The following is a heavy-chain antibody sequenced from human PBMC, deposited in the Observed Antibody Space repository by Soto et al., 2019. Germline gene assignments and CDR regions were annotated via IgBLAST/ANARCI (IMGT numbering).Heavy chain of an antibody. CDR3: ARVTAGYHDAFDV. CDR2: IVESAGST. V-gene: IGHV3-23*01. J-gene: IGHJ3*01. CDR1: GFTFKNFA. Sequence: EVQLLESGGGMVQPGGSLRLSCAASGFTFKNFAMCWVRQAPGKGLEWVSLIVESAGSTYDSDSVKGRFSISRDNSKNTLYLQMNSLRAEDTAIYYCARVTAGYHDAFDVWGQGTMVTVSS. D-gene: IGHD2-15*01.